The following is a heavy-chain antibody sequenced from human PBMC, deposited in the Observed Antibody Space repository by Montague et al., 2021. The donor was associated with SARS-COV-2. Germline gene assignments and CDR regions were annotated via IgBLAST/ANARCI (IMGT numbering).Heavy chain of an antibody. CDR2: IHHSGST. J-gene: IGHJ6*02. V-gene: IGHV4-39*01. CDR3: ARHGYTKVWSGMDV. Sequence: SETLSLTCTVSGGSISSSTYYWGWIRQPPGKGLEWIGSIHHSGSTYYNPSLETRVTISVDTSKNQFSLKLSSVTAADTAVFYRARHGYTKVWSGMDVWGQGIPVTVSS. D-gene: IGHD6-13*01. CDR1: GGSISSSTYY.